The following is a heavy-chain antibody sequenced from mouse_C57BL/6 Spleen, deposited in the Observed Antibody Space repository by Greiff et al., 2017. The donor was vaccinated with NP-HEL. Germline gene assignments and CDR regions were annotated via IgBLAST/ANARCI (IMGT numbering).Heavy chain of an antibody. J-gene: IGHJ3*01. CDR2: ISSGSSTI. CDR1: GFTFSDYG. CDR3: ARLGFAY. Sequence: DVQLVESGGGLVKPGGSLKLSCAASGFTFSDYGMHWVRQAPEKGLEWVAYISSGSSTIYYADTVKGRFTISRDNAKNNLFLQMTSLRYDDTAMYYCARLGFAYWGQGTLVTVSA. V-gene: IGHV5-17*01.